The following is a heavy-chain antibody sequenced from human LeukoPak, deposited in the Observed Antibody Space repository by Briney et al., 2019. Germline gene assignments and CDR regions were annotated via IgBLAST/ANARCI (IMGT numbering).Heavy chain of an antibody. J-gene: IGHJ3*02. Sequence: ASVKVSCKASGYTFTDYYMHWVRQAPGQGLEWMGWINPKSGGARYAQNFQGRVTMTRDTSIRTAYMELSRLRSDDTAVYYCARELPYFGSGNQDAFDIWGQGTMVTVSS. V-gene: IGHV1-2*02. CDR2: INPKSGGA. CDR1: GYTFTDYY. CDR3: ARELPYFGSGNQDAFDI. D-gene: IGHD3-10*01.